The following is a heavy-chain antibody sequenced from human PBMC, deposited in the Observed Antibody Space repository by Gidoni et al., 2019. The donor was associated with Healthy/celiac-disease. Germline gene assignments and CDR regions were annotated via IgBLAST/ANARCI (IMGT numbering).Heavy chain of an antibody. J-gene: IGHJ6*02. CDR3: ASGGVVPARPGLHYYGMDV. V-gene: IGHV1-69*01. D-gene: IGHD2-2*01. CDR1: EGTFSSYP. CDR2: IIPIFGTA. Sequence: VRRVRLGDAVEEAGSTVKVSCKASEGTFSSYPISWVRQAPGQGLEWMGGIIPIFGTANYAQKFQGRVTITADESTSTSYMELGSLRSEDTALYYCASGGVVPARPGLHYYGMDVWGQGTTVTVSS.